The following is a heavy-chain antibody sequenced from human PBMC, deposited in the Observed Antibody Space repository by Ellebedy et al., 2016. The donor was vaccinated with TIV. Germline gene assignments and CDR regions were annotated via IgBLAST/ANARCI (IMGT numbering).Heavy chain of an antibody. CDR1: GGTFSSYA. CDR2: IIPIFGTA. J-gene: IGHJ4*02. Sequence: SVQVSCXASGGTFSSYAISWVRQAPGQGLEWMGGIIPIFGTANYAQKFQGRVTITADESTSTAYMELSSLRSEDTAVYYCAKSESAWADSSPLDGWGQGTLVTVSS. D-gene: IGHD6-13*01. CDR3: AKSESAWADSSPLDG. V-gene: IGHV1-69*13.